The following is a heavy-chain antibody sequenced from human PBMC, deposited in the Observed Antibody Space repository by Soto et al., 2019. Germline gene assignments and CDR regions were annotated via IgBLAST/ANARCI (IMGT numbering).Heavy chain of an antibody. D-gene: IGHD3-16*02. V-gene: IGHV4-59*01. J-gene: IGHJ4*02. CDR2: IYYSGST. CDR1: GGSISSYY. CDR3: AGLSLGLKGRPFDY. Sequence: PSETLSLTCTVSGGSISSYYWSWIRQPPGKGLEWIGYIYYSGSTNYNPSLKSRVTISVDTSKNQFSLKLSSVTAADTAVYYCAGLSLGLKGRPFDYWGQGTLVTVSS.